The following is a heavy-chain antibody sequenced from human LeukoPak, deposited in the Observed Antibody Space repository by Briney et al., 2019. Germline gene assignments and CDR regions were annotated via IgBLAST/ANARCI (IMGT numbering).Heavy chain of an antibody. Sequence: SETLSLTCTVSGGSISPYYWSWIRQPPGKGLEWIGFVHYSGSTNYNPSLKSRVTISVDTSKNQFSLKLSSVTAADTAVYYCARRNWNDSGYYYYGMDVWGQGTTVTVSS. CDR1: GGSISPYY. V-gene: IGHV4-59*08. D-gene: IGHD1-1*01. J-gene: IGHJ6*02. CDR2: VHYSGST. CDR3: ARRNWNDSGYYYYGMDV.